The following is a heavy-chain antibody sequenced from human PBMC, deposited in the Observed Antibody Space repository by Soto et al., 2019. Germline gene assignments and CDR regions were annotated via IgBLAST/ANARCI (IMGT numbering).Heavy chain of an antibody. CDR1: GFTFSSYG. D-gene: IGHD2-2*03. CDR2: IWYDGSNK. Sequence: GGSLRLSCAASGFTFSSYGMHWVRQAPGKGLEWVAVIWYDGSNKYYADSVKGRFTISRDNSKNTLYLQMNSLRAEDTAVYYCARDGYCSSTSCYLDRGGQGTLVTVSS. J-gene: IGHJ4*02. V-gene: IGHV3-33*01. CDR3: ARDGYCSSTSCYLDR.